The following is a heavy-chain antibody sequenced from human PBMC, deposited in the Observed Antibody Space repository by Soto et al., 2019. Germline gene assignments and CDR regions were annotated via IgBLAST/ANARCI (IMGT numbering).Heavy chain of an antibody. CDR3: ARVAFTNGLRAYYYYGMDV. D-gene: IGHD2-8*01. Sequence: SCSRRWLRQETGKVLEWMGGIIPIFGTANYAQKFQGRVTITADESTSTAYMELSSLRSEDTAVYYCARVAFTNGLRAYYYYGMDVWGQAPTVTVSS. CDR2: IIPIFGTA. V-gene: IGHV1-69*01. CDR1: SCS. J-gene: IGHJ6*02.